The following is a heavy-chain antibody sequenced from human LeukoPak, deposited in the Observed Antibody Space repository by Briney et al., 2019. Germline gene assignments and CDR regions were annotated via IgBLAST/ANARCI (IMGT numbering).Heavy chain of an antibody. Sequence: ASVKVSCKASGYTFTTYAMHWVHQAPGQRLEWMGWINAGNGNTKYSQKFQGRVTITRDTSASTAYMELSSLRSEDTAVYYCASRREYCSTTSCSATFDIWGQGTMVTVSS. J-gene: IGHJ3*02. CDR2: INAGNGNT. CDR3: ASRREYCSTTSCSATFDI. D-gene: IGHD2-2*01. CDR1: GYTFTTYA. V-gene: IGHV1-3*01.